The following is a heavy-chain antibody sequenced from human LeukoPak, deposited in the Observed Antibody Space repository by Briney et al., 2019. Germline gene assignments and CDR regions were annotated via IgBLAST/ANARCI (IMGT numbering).Heavy chain of an antibody. Sequence: GGSLRLSCAGSGFSFSSYGMHWVRQAPGKGLEWVSSISSSSSYIYYADSVKGRFTISRDNAKNSLYLQMNSLRAGDTAVYYCARARYYYDSSGYYYFDYWGQGTLVTVSS. V-gene: IGHV3-21*01. CDR3: ARARYYYDSSGYYYFDY. J-gene: IGHJ4*02. CDR2: ISSSSSYI. D-gene: IGHD3-22*01. CDR1: GFSFSSYG.